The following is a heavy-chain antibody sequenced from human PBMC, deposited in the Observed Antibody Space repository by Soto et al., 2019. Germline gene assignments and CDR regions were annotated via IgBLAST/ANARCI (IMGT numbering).Heavy chain of an antibody. CDR1: GFTFSSYA. J-gene: IGHJ4*02. V-gene: IGHV3-23*01. CDR2: ISGSGGST. D-gene: IGHD3-3*01. CDR3: AKAPTKSLLRRWSYFDY. Sequence: GGSLRLSCAASGFTFSSYAMSWVRQAPGKGLEWVSAISGSGGSTYYADSVKGRFTISRDNSKNTLYLQMNSLRAEDTAVYYCAKAPTKSLLRRWSYFDYWGQGTLVTVSS.